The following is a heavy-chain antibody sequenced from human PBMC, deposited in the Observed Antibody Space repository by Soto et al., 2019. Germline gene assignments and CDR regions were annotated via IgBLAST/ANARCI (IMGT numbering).Heavy chain of an antibody. CDR2: ISGSGGST. Sequence: EVQLLESGGGLVQPGGSLRLSCAASGFTFSSYAMSWVRQAPWKGLEWVSAISGSGGSTYYADSVKGRFTISRDNSKNTLYLQMNGLRAEDTAVYYCAKDRAAGQLVPVDYWGQGTLVTVSS. D-gene: IGHD6-6*01. J-gene: IGHJ4*02. V-gene: IGHV3-23*01. CDR1: GFTFSSYA. CDR3: AKDRAAGQLVPVDY.